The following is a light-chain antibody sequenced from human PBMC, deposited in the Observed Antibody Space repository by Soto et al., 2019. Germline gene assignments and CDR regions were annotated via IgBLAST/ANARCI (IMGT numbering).Light chain of an antibody. Sequence: EIVLTQSPGTLSLSPGERATLSCRASQSVRSSYLAWFQQKPGQAPRLLIYGASSRATGIPDRFSGSESGTDFTLTISRLEPEDFAVYYCQQYGSTPKTFGQGTKLAIK. V-gene: IGKV3-20*01. CDR2: GAS. CDR3: QQYGSTPKT. J-gene: IGKJ2*01. CDR1: QSVRSSY.